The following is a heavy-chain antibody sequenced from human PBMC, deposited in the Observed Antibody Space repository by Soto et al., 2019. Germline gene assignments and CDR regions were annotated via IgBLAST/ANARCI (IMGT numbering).Heavy chain of an antibody. V-gene: IGHV3-30*04. D-gene: IGHD2-2*01. CDR2: TSWDGNNK. CDR3: AKLVVAAAMINYYYGMDV. Sequence: QVQLVESGGGVVQPGGSLRLSCAASGFSFSGYAMHWVRQPPGKGLEWVAVTSWDGNNKYYADSVKGRFTISRDNSKNTLYLQMNSLRAEDMAVYYCAKLVVAAAMINYYYGMDVWGQGTTVTVSS. J-gene: IGHJ6*02. CDR1: GFSFSGYA.